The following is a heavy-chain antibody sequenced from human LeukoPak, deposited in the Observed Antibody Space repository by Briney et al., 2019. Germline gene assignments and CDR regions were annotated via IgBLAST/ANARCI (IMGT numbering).Heavy chain of an antibody. CDR1: GYTFTGYY. D-gene: IGHD3-16*01. CDR2: INPNSGGT. V-gene: IGHV1-2*04. J-gene: IGHJ4*02. CDR3: ARAAGGGYDYFDY. Sequence: ASVKVSCKASGYTFTGYYMHWVRQAPGQRLEWMGWINPNSGGTNYAQKFQGWVTMTRDTSISTAYMELSRLRSDDTAVYYCARAAGGGYDYFDYWGQGTLVTVSP.